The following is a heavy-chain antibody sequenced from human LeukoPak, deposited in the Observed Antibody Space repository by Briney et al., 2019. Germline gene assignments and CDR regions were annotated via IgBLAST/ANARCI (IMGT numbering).Heavy chain of an antibody. V-gene: IGHV1-69*13. CDR2: IIPIFGTA. D-gene: IGHD5-24*01. CDR3: ARAIVEMATMGGY. J-gene: IGHJ4*01. Sequence: SVKVSCKASGGTFSSYAISWVRQAPGQGLEWMGAIIPIFGTANYAQKFQGRVTITADESTSTAYMELSSPISEDTAVYYCARAIVEMATMGGYWGYGTLVTVSS. CDR1: GGTFSSYA.